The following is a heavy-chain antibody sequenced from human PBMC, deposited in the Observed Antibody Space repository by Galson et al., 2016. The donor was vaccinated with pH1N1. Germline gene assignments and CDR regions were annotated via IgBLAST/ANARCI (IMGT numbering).Heavy chain of an antibody. Sequence: SLRLSCAASGFTFSYHAMTWVRQAPGKGLEWVSGISGLGVKTYYADSVRGRFIISRDNSKNTLSLHVNSLRAEDTAVYYCASVANYYDSSGDDAVDIWGQGTVVTVSS. CDR2: ISGLGVKT. CDR3: ASVANYYDSSGDDAVDI. CDR1: GFTFSYHA. D-gene: IGHD3-22*01. V-gene: IGHV3-23*01. J-gene: IGHJ3*02.